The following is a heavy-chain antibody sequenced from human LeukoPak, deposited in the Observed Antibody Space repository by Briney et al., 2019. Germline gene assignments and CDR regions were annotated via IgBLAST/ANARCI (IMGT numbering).Heavy chain of an antibody. V-gene: IGHV3-30*14. Sequence: GGSLRLSCAASGFTFNNSPMHWVRQAPGKGLEWVSLISNDGANKYYADSVRGRFTISRDNSKNTLYLQMNSLRAEDTAVYYCARDRRDSSSWAYYFDYWGQGTLVTVSS. CDR1: GFTFNNSP. CDR3: ARDRRDSSSWAYYFDY. CDR2: ISNDGANK. D-gene: IGHD6-13*01. J-gene: IGHJ4*02.